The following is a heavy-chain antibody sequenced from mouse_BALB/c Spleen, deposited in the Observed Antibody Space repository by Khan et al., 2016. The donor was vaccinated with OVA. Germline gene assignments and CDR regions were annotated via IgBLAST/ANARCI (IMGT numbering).Heavy chain of an antibody. CDR1: GYAFSNYL. D-gene: IGHD3-2*02. Sequence: QVQLQQSGAELVRPGTSVKVSCKASGYAFSNYLIEWLKQRPGQGLEWIGVINPGSGGTKYNEKLKDKATLTADTSSSTAYMQLSSLTSDDSAVYFGSRSGYGCGAYGGPGTLVTVSA. CDR3: SRSGYGCGAY. J-gene: IGHJ3*01. CDR2: INPGSGGT. V-gene: IGHV1-54*01.